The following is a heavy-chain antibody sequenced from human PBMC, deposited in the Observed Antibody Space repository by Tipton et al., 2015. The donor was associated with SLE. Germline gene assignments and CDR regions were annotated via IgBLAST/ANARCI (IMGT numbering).Heavy chain of an antibody. D-gene: IGHD6-19*01. J-gene: IGHJ6*03. CDR3: AKGPYSSYYYYMDV. V-gene: IGHV3-9*01. Sequence: RSLRLSCAASGFPFDDYAMHWVRQAPGKGLEWVSGISWNSGSIGYADSVKGRFTISRDNAKNSLYLQMNSLRAEDTALYYCAKGPYSSYYYYMDVWGKGTTVTVSS. CDR1: GFPFDDYA. CDR2: ISWNSGSI.